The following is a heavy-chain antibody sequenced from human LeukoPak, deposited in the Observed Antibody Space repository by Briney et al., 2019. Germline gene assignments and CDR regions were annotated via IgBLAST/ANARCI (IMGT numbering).Heavy chain of an antibody. CDR1: GDSITIYY. D-gene: IGHD2-2*01. Sequence: SETLSLTCTVSGDSITIYYWGWIRQPPGKGLEWIGSIYYSGSTYYNPSLKSRVTISVDTSKNQFSLKLSSVTAADTAVYYCASFCSSTSCYDAFDIWGQGTMVTVSS. J-gene: IGHJ3*02. CDR2: IYYSGST. CDR3: ASFCSSTSCYDAFDI. V-gene: IGHV4-39*01.